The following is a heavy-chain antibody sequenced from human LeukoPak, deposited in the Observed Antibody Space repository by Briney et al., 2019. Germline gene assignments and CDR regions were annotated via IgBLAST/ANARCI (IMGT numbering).Heavy chain of an antibody. D-gene: IGHD3-10*01. Sequence: PGASVKVSCKASGYTFTSYGISWVRQAPGQGLEWMGWISAYNGNTNYAQKLQGRVTMTTDTSTSTAYMELRSLRFDDTAVYYCARMLLLWFGEGLGAFDIWGQGTMVTVSS. CDR1: GYTFTSYG. CDR2: ISAYNGNT. V-gene: IGHV1-18*01. CDR3: ARMLLLWFGEGLGAFDI. J-gene: IGHJ3*02.